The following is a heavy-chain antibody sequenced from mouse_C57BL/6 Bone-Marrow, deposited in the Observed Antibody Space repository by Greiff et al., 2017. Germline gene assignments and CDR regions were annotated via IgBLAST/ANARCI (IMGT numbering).Heavy chain of an antibody. J-gene: IGHJ4*01. CDR1: GFSLTSYG. CDR2: IWRGGST. CDR3: AKNSGGYDPYAMDY. D-gene: IGHD2-2*01. Sequence: QVQLQQSGPGLVQPSQSLSITCTVSGFSLTSYGVHWVRQSPGKGLEWLGVIWRGGSTDYNAAFMSRLSITKDNSKSQVFFKMNSLQADDTAIYXCAKNSGGYDPYAMDYWGQGTSVTVSS. V-gene: IGHV2-5*01.